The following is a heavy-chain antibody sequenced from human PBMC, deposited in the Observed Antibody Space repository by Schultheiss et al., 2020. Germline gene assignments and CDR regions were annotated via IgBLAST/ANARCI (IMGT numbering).Heavy chain of an antibody. D-gene: IGHD5-24*01. J-gene: IGHJ4*02. CDR2: INPNSGGS. CDR3: ARGGYNIFDH. V-gene: IGHV1-2*02. Sequence: ASVKVSCKPSGYTFTDYYIHWVRQAPGQGLEWIGWINPNSGGSNYAEKFQGGVTMTWDTTINTAYMELSRLKSDDTAVYYCARGGYNIFDHWGQGTLVTVSS. CDR1: GYTFTDYY.